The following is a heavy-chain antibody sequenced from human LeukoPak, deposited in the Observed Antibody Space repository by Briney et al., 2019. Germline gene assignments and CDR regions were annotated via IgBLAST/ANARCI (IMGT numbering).Heavy chain of an antibody. CDR1: GFTFNNYA. J-gene: IGHJ3*01. D-gene: IGHD4-17*01. CDR2: ITGGGRT. V-gene: IGHV3-23*01. Sequence: PGGSLRLSCAASGFTFNNYAVMWVRQAQGQGLEWVSAITGGGRTYYADSVKGRFTISRDNSKNTLYLQMSRLRAEDTARYFCARDPNGYYIGAFDFLGQGTVVTVSS. CDR3: ARDPNGYYIGAFDF.